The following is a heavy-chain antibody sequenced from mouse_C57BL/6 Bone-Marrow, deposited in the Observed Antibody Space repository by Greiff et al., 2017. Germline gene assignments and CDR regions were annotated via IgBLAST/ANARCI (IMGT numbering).Heavy chain of an antibody. CDR2: ITPGSGVT. CDR1: GYAFTHYL. J-gene: IGHJ2*01. Sequence: VLRVESGAELVRPGTSVKVSCKASGYAFTHYLIEWVKQRPGKGLAWIGVITPGSGVTNYNEKVKGKATLTADKSSSPAYMQLSSLTSEYSAVYFCGVIYLYYWGQGTTRTVSS. V-gene: IGHV1-54*01. CDR3: GVIYLYY. D-gene: IGHD2-12*01.